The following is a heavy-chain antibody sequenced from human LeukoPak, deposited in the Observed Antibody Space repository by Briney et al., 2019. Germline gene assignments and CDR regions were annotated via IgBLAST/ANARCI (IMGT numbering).Heavy chain of an antibody. CDR3: ARDSPSGGAFDY. V-gene: IGHV3-30-3*01. J-gene: IGHJ4*02. D-gene: IGHD3-16*01. Sequence: GGSLRLSCAASGFTFSSYAMHWVRQAPGKGLEWVAVISYDGSNKYYADSVKGRFTISRDNSKNTLYLQMNSLRAEDTAVYYCARDSPSGGAFDYWGQGTLVTVSS. CDR2: ISYDGSNK. CDR1: GFTFSSYA.